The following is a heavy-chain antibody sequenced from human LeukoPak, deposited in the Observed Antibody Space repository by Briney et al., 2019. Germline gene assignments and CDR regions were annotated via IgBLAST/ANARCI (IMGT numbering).Heavy chain of an antibody. J-gene: IGHJ5*02. CDR1: GYTFTTYD. Sequence: GASVKVSCKASGYTFTTYDIHWVRQATGQGLEWMGWMNHNSGNTGYAQKFQGRVTMTRNTSISTAYMELSSLRSEDTAVYYCARGPNKSDGGNSGSAWFDPWGQGTLVTVSS. CDR2: MNHNSGNT. CDR3: ARGPNKSDGGNSGSAWFDP. V-gene: IGHV1-8*01. D-gene: IGHD4-23*01.